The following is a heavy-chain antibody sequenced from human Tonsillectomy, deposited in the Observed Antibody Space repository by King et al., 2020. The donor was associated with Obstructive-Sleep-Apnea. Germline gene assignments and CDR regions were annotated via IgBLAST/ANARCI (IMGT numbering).Heavy chain of an antibody. V-gene: IGHV3-13*01. CDR2: LGTAGYT. Sequence: VQLVESGGGLVQPGGSLRLSCAASGFTLSTYDMHWVRQVTGKGLEWVSALGTAGYTYYPGSVKGRLTISRDNAKNSLYLQMNSLRAGDTAVYYCARGLGYCSSTSCYFDYWGQGTLVTVSS. CDR3: ARGLGYCSSTSCYFDY. CDR1: GFTLSTYD. J-gene: IGHJ4*02. D-gene: IGHD2-2*01.